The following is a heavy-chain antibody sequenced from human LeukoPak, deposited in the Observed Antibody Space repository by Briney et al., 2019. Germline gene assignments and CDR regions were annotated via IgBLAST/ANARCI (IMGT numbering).Heavy chain of an antibody. J-gene: IGHJ4*02. CDR2: FHYSGST. CDR3: ARHHDGGPKLRLDF. V-gene: IGHV4-59*08. Sequence: PSETLSLTCRVSGASVSNYYWSWIRQSPGKGLEWIGFFHYSGSTNYNPSLNSRVTTSIDTSMNQLSLTLVSVTAADTAVYFCARHHDGGPKLRLDFWGLGVLVTVSS. CDR1: GASVSNYY. D-gene: IGHD2-15*01.